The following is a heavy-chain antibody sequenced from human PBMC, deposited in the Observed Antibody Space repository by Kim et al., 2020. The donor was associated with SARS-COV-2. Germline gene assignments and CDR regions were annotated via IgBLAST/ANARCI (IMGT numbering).Heavy chain of an antibody. D-gene: IGHD6-13*01. Sequence: YYNPSLESRVTISVDRSKNQFSLKLSSVAAADTAVYYCARGIAAASTLVYWGQGTLVTVSS. J-gene: IGHJ4*02. V-gene: IGHV4-30-2*01. CDR3: ARGIAAASTLVY.